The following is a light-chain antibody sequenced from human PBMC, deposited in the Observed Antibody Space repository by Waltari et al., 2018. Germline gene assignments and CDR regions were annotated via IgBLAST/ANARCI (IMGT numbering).Light chain of an antibody. CDR2: SDN. CDR3: STWDDSLSGVL. J-gene: IGLJ2*01. Sequence: VLTPPPSASGPPGQRVTISCSGRHSNIGANPVKWYQQPPGTAPKLLIYSDNRRFSGVPDRFSASKSGTSASLAISGLQSEDEADYYCSTWDDSLSGVLFGEGTKLTVV. V-gene: IGLV1-44*01. CDR1: HSNIGANP.